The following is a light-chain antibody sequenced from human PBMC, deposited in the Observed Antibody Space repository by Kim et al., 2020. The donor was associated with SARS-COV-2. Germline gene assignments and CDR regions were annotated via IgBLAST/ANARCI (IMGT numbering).Light chain of an antibody. CDR1: SPNIGSNT. CDR3: AVWDDGLDGVL. V-gene: IGLV1-44*01. CDR2: SNN. Sequence: QSVLTQPPSASGTPGQRVTISCSGSSPNIGSNTVNWYQQLPRTAPKLLIYSNNQRPSGVPDRFSGSKSGTSASLAISGLQSDDEADYYCAVWDDGLDGVLFGGGTQLTVL. J-gene: IGLJ2*01.